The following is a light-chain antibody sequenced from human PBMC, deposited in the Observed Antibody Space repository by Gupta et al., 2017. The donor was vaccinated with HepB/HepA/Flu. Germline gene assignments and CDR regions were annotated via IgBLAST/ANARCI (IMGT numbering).Light chain of an antibody. J-gene: IGLJ3*02. CDR1: SGHSSYA. V-gene: IGLV4-69*01. Sequence: QLVLTQSPSASASLVASVKLTSTLSSGHSSYAIAWHQQQPEKGPRYLMKLNSDGSHSKGDGIPDRFSGSSSGAERYLTISSLQSEDEADYYCQTWGTGMVFGGGTKLTVL. CDR3: QTWGTGMV. CDR2: LNSDGSH.